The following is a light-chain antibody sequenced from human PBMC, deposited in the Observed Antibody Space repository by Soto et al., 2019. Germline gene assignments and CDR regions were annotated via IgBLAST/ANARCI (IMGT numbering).Light chain of an antibody. CDR1: SSDVGGYNY. CDR3: SLYASSRPLM. V-gene: IGLV2-14*03. Sequence: QSALTQPASVSGSPGQSITISCTGTSSDVGGYNYVSWYQQHPGKAPKLMIYDVSNRPSGVSNRFSGSKSGNTASLTISGILAEGEVVYYCSLYASSRPLMFGGGTKVTVL. J-gene: IGLJ3*02. CDR2: DVS.